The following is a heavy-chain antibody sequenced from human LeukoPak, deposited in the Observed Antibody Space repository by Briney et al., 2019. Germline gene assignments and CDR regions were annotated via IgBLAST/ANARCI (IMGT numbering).Heavy chain of an antibody. CDR1: GGSFSGYY. V-gene: IGHV4-34*01. J-gene: IGHJ5*02. Sequence: SETLSLTCAVYGGSFSGYYWSWIRQPPGKGLEWIGEINHSGSPNYNPSLKSRVTLSVDTSKNQFSLKLSFVTAADTAVYYCARGRGTVVVPAATNWFDPWGQGTLVTVSS. D-gene: IGHD2-2*01. CDR3: ARGRGTVVVPAATNWFDP. CDR2: INHSGSP.